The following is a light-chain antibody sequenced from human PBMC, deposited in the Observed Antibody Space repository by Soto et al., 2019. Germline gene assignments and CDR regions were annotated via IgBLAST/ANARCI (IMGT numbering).Light chain of an antibody. J-gene: IGKJ5*01. V-gene: IGKV3-15*01. Sequence: EIIMTQSPATLSVSPGERATLSCRASQRVSSNLAWYQQKPGQPPRLLIYGASTRATDIPARFSGSWSGTECTLTISSLQSEDSAVYYCQQYNSWPSGTFGQGTRLEIK. CDR2: GAS. CDR1: QRVSSN. CDR3: QQYNSWPSGT.